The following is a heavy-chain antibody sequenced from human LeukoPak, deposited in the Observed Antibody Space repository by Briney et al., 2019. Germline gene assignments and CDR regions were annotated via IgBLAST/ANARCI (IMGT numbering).Heavy chain of an antibody. V-gene: IGHV4-39*07. J-gene: IGHJ3*02. CDR3: ARGAPVQI. CDR2: IYYTGAT. CDR1: GGSISSSSFY. Sequence: PSETLFLTCTISGGSISSSSFYWGWVRQPPGKGLEWITSIYYTGATYYNPSLKSRVTIAVDTSKTQFSLKLRSVTAADTAVYYCARGAPVQIWGPGTMVTVSS.